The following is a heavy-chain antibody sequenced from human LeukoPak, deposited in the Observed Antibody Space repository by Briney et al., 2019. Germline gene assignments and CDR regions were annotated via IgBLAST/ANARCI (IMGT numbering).Heavy chain of an antibody. CDR1: GFTFSSYW. CDR3: VRAPDS. J-gene: IGHJ4*02. V-gene: IGHV4-39*07. CDR2: FYYSGDT. Sequence: GSLRLSCAASGFTFSSYWMSWVRQAPGKGLEWIGSFYYSGDTYYSPSLKSRVTISVDTSRNHLSLKLTSVTAADTAVYYCVRAPDSWGQGTLVTVSS.